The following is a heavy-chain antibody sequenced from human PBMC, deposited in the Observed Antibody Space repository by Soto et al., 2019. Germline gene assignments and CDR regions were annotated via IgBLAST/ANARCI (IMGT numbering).Heavy chain of an antibody. CDR2: TYYRSNWYT. CDR3: ARLIGNSWLDS. D-gene: IGHD2-8*01. Sequence: PSETLSLTCGISGDSVAANSATWDWIRQSPSRGLEWLGRTYYRSNWYTDYAVSVKGRITISPDTSNNQLSLQLNSVTPDDTAVYYCARLIGNSWLDSWGQGTLVTVS. V-gene: IGHV6-1*01. CDR1: GDSVAANSAT. J-gene: IGHJ5*01.